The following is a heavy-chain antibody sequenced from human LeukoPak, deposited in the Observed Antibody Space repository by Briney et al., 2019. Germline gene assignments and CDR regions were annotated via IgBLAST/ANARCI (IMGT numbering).Heavy chain of an antibody. J-gene: IGHJ5*02. CDR2: IYTTGST. CDR1: GASIKSDNYY. V-gene: IGHV4-61*02. CDR3: ANGTNWFDP. D-gene: IGHD1-14*01. Sequence: SETLSLTCTVSGASIKSDNYYWSWIRQPAGKGLEWIGRIYTTGSTNYNPSLNSRVSISVDTSKNQFSLKLSSVTAADTAVYYCANGTNWFDPWGQGTLVTVSS.